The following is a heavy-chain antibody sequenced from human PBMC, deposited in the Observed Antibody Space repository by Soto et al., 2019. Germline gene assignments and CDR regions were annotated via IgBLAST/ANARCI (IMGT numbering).Heavy chain of an antibody. D-gene: IGHD3-10*01. CDR1: GYTFTSYG. CDR2: ISAYNGNT. V-gene: IGHV1-18*04. Sequence: ASVKVSCKASGYTFTSYGISWVRQAPGQGLEWMGWISAYNGNTNYAQKLQGRVTMTTDTSTSTAYMELRSLRSDDTAVYYCARFRAGYGSGSPTPFDYWGQGTLVTVSS. CDR3: ARFRAGYGSGSPTPFDY. J-gene: IGHJ4*02.